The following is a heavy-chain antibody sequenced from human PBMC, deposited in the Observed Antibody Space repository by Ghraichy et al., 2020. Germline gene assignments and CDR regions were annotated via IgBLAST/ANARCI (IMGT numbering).Heavy chain of an antibody. D-gene: IGHD6-6*01. Sequence: ASVKVSCKASGYTFTTYDFSWVRQAPGQGLEWMGWISIYNGATNHAQKLRGRVTMTTETSTSTAYMELRSLRSDDTAVYFCARGGGSSSGGLDVWGQGTTVTVSS. CDR3: ARGGGSSSGGLDV. J-gene: IGHJ6*02. V-gene: IGHV1-18*01. CDR1: GYTFTTYD. CDR2: ISIYNGAT.